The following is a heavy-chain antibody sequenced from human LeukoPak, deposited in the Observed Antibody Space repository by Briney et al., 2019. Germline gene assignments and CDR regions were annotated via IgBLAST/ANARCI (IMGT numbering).Heavy chain of an antibody. J-gene: IGHJ5*02. V-gene: IGHV1-69*13. CDR1: GGTFSSYA. D-gene: IGHD3-10*01. CDR2: IIPIFGTA. CDR3: ARDYLESYGSGNNWFDH. Sequence: SVKVSCKASGGTFSSYATRWVRQAPGQGLEWMGGIIPIFGTANYAQKFQGRVTITADESTSTAYMELSSLRSEDTAVYYCARDYLESYGSGNNWFDHWGQGTLVTVSS.